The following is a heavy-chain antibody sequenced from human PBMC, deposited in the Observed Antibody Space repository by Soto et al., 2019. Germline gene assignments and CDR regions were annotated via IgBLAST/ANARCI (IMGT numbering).Heavy chain of an antibody. CDR1: GFTFSDYG. J-gene: IGHJ5*02. CDR2: VSGSGST. CDR3: AKDYLRWAQS. V-gene: IGHV3-23*04. D-gene: IGHD1-26*01. Sequence: EVQLVESGGGLVKPGGSLRLACAASGFTFSDYGMRWVRQAPGPGLEWVSAVSGSGSTFYAEAVKGRCTIARDNGKYTLYLQMNSLRVEDTAVYYCAKDYLRWAQSWGQGTLVPVSS.